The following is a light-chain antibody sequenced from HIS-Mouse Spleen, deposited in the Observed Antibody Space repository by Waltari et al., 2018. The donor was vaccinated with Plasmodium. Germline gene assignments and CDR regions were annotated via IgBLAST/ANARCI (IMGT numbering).Light chain of an antibody. CDR2: RNN. V-gene: IGLV1-47*01. J-gene: IGLJ3*02. Sequence: QSVLTQPPSASGTPGQRVTHSCSGSSSNIGSNYVYWYQQLPGTAPKLLIYRNNQRPSGVPDRFSGSKSGTSASLAISGLRSEDEADYYCAAWDDSLSGPVFGGGTKLTVL. CDR3: AAWDDSLSGPV. CDR1: SSNIGSNY.